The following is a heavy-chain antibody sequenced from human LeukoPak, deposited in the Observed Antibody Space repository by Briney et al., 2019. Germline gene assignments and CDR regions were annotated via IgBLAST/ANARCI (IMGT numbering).Heavy chain of an antibody. Sequence: SETLSLTCTVSGASMSSYYWTWIRQPPGKGLEWIGYIYSSGSTNSNPSLRSRVTISVDTSKNQFSLNLTSVTAADTAVYYCARGGEAGLAVWGQGTLVTVSS. V-gene: IGHV4-59*01. CDR3: ARGGEAGLAV. J-gene: IGHJ4*02. D-gene: IGHD4-17*01. CDR2: IYSSGST. CDR1: GASMSSYY.